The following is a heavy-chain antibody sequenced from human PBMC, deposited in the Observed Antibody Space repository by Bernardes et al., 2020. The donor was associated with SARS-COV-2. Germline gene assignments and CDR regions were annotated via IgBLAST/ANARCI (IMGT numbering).Heavy chain of an antibody. D-gene: IGHD1-20*01. CDR2: ISSSSSYT. CDR1: GFTFSDYY. Sequence: GGSLRLSCAASGFTFSDYYMSWIRQAPGKGLEWVSYISSSSSYTNYADSVKGRFTISRDNAKNSLYLQMNSLRAEDTAVYYCARVGITGSDLWFDPWGQGTLVTVSS. V-gene: IGHV3-11*05. CDR3: ARVGITGSDLWFDP. J-gene: IGHJ5*02.